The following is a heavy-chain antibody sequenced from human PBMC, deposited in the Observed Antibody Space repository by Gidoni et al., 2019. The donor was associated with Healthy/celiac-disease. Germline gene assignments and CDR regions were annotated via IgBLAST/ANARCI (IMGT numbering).Heavy chain of an antibody. J-gene: IGHJ4*02. CDR3: ARGGDDFWSGYYYFDY. CDR2: INPSGGST. Sequence: QVQLVQSGAEVKKPGASVTVPCKASGHTFTSYYMHWVRQAPGQGLEWMGIINPSGGSTSYAQKFQGRVTMTRDTSTSTVYMELSSLRSEDTAVYDCARGGDDFWSGYYYFDYWGQGTLVTVSS. CDR1: GHTFTSYY. D-gene: IGHD3-3*01. V-gene: IGHV1-46*03.